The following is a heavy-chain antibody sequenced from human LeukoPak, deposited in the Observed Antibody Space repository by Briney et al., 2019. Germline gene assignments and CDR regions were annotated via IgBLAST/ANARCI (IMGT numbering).Heavy chain of an antibody. CDR3: ARDGYSSSRDFDY. CDR1: GFTFSSYS. D-gene: IGHD6-13*01. CDR2: ISSSSSTK. J-gene: IGHJ4*02. V-gene: IGHV3-48*01. Sequence: GGSLRLSCAASGFTFSSYSMNWVRQAPGKGLEWVSYISSSSSTKYYADSVKGRFTISRDNAKNSLYLQMNSLRAENTAVYYCARDGYSSSRDFDYWGQGTLVTVSS.